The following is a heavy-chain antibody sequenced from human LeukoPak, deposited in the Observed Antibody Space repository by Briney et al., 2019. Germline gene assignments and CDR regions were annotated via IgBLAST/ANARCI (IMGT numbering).Heavy chain of an antibody. CDR2: INTDGNTI. D-gene: IGHD5-18*01. V-gene: IGHV3-74*01. J-gene: IGHJ5*02. Sequence: PGGSLRLSCVAYGFTFSSYWMHWVRQVPGKGLVWVSRINTDGNTINYADSVKGRFTISRDNARNTLYLQMNSLRAEDTAIYYCARDGGMVSYEDPWGQGTLVTVSS. CDR3: ARDGGMVSYEDP. CDR1: GFTFSSYW.